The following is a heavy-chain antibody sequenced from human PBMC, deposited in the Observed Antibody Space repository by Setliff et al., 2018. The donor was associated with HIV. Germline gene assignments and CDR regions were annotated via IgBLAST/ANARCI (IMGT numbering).Heavy chain of an antibody. CDR3: ATDRGTY. CDR2: IMQDGSEK. V-gene: IGHV3-7*03. Sequence: GGSLRLSCAASGFTSSSFSMYWVRQAPGKGLEWVANIMQDGSEKYYVDSVKGRFTISRDNAKNSLYLQMNSLRAEDTAVYYCATDRGTYWGQGTLVTVSS. J-gene: IGHJ4*02. CDR1: GFTSSSFS. D-gene: IGHD1-7*01.